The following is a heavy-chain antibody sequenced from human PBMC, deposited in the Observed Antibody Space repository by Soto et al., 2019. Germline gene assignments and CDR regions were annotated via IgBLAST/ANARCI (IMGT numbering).Heavy chain of an antibody. Sequence: GGSLRLSCAASGFTVSSNYMSWVRQAPGKGLEWVSVIYSGGSTYYADSVKGRVTISRDNSKNTLYLQMNSLRAEDTAVYYCARDSRERSYYDILTGYYYYYYGMDVWGQGTTVTVSS. CDR1: GFTVSSNY. J-gene: IGHJ6*02. D-gene: IGHD3-9*01. CDR2: IYSGGST. CDR3: ARDSRERSYYDILTGYYYYYYGMDV. V-gene: IGHV3-66*01.